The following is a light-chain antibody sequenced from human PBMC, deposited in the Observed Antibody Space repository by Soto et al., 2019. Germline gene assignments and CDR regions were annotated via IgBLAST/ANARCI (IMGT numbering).Light chain of an antibody. CDR1: SSNIGNNY. J-gene: IGLJ2*01. Sequence: QSVLTQPPSASGTPGQRVTLSCSGSSSNIGNNYVHWYQQLPGTAPKLLIYRNNQRPSGVPDRVSGSKSCTSASLASSGLRSEDEADYYCAAWDDSLSGVVFGGGTKVTVL. CDR2: RNN. CDR3: AAWDDSLSGVV. V-gene: IGLV1-47*01.